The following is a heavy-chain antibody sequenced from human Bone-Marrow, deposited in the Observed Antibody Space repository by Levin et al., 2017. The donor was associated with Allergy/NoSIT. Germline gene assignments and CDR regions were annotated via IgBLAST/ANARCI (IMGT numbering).Heavy chain of an antibody. CDR3: AKDLSPRIAVTGNIEY. J-gene: IGHJ4*02. V-gene: IGHV3-43*01. CDR1: GFTFNDYT. CDR2: FSWDASTT. D-gene: IGHD6-19*01. Sequence: GESLKISCAASGFTFNDYTMHWVRQAPQRGLEWVSLFSWDASTTYYADSVRGRFTISRDNSKNALYLQMNSLTTEDTALYYCAKDLSPRIAVTGNIEYWGQGTLVTVSS.